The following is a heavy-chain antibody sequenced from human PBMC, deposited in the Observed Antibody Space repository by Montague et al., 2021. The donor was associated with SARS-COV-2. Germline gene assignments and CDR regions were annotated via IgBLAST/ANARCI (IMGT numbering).Heavy chain of an antibody. D-gene: IGHD3-9*01. CDR2: IDWDDDK. CDR3: VRVPSLRYFDWVIISGQHPGYCSCCGMDV. V-gene: IGHV2-70*01. CDR1: GFSLSTSGMC. Sequence: PALVKPTQTLTLTCTFSGFSLSTSGMCVSWIRQPPGKALEWLALIDWDDDKYYSISLKTRLTISKDTSKNQVVLTMTNMDPVDTATYYCVRVPSLRYFDWVIISGQHPGYCSCCGMDVWGQGTTVTVSS. J-gene: IGHJ6*02.